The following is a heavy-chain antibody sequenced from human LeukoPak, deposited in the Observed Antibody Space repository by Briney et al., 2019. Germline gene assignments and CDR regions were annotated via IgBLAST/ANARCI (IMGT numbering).Heavy chain of an antibody. D-gene: IGHD6-13*01. Sequence: PGGSLRLSCAASGFTFSNYAMSWVRQAPGRGLEWVSAIGGSGSGSYYADSVKGRFTISRDNSKNTLYLQMNGLRAEDTAVYYCVKDCIAAADTTYFDSWGQGNLVTVSS. CDR1: GFTFSNYA. CDR2: IGGSGSGS. V-gene: IGHV3-23*01. J-gene: IGHJ4*02. CDR3: VKDCIAAADTTYFDS.